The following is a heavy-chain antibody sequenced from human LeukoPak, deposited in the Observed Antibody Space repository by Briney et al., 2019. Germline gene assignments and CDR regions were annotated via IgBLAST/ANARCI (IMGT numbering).Heavy chain of an antibody. CDR2: IYTSGST. J-gene: IGHJ4*02. CDR3: AVGTGYSGYLAGY. V-gene: IGHV4-61*02. Sequence: SETLSLTCTVSGGSISSGSYYWSWIRQPAGKGLEWIGRIYTSGSTNYNPSLKSRVTISVDTSKNQFSLKLSSVTAADTAVYYCAVGTGYSGYLAGYWGQGTLVTVSS. D-gene: IGHD5-12*01. CDR1: GGSISSGSYY.